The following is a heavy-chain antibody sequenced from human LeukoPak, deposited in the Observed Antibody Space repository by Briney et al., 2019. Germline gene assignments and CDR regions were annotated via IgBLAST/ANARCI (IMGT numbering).Heavy chain of an antibody. V-gene: IGHV3-20*04. CDR1: GGTTDDYG. CDR2: INWDGTNT. J-gene: IGHJ4*02. CDR3: LKDLSSNWYSFDY. Sequence: PGGSLRLSCAASGGTTDDYGMSWVRQAPGKGLEGVSGINWDGTNTYYAESVKGRFTISRDSAEKSLYLQMNSLRDDDTAFYYCLKDLSSNWYSFDYWGQGTLVTVSS. D-gene: IGHD6-13*01.